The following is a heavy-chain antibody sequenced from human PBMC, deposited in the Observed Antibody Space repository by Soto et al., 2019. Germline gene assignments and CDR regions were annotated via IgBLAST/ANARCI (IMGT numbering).Heavy chain of an antibody. Sequence: PSETLSLTCTVSGGSISDDTYYWGWIRQPPGKGLEWIGSMYYSGTSSYNPSLKSRVSMSVDTSKNQFSLKLTSVTAADTAVYYCARYLTRRRNNDYYGMDVWGQGTTVTVSS. CDR1: GGSISDDTYY. CDR3: ARYLTRRRNNDYYGMDV. J-gene: IGHJ6*02. V-gene: IGHV4-39*07. CDR2: MYYSGTS. D-gene: IGHD1-1*01.